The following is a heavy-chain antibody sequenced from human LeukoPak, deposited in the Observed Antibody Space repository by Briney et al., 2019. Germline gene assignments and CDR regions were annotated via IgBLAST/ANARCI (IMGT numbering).Heavy chain of an antibody. CDR2: ISSDASYK. D-gene: IGHD2-8*01. Sequence: GGSLRLSCAGSGFTFSNYDMHWVRQAPGKGLEWVAGISSDASYKSYAVSVKGRFTSSRDNSKNTVYLQMNSLRAEDTAIYYCANGLLMNTGAELDYWGQGTLVTVSS. J-gene: IGHJ4*02. CDR1: GFTFSNYD. CDR3: ANGLLMNTGAELDY. V-gene: IGHV3-30*18.